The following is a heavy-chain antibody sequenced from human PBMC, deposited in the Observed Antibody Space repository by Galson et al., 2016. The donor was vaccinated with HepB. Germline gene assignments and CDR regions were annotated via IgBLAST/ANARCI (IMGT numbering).Heavy chain of an antibody. CDR2: ISYDGVNT. J-gene: IGHJ3*02. CDR1: GFTFGSHA. Sequence: SLRLSCAASGFTFGSHAMHWVRQAPGKGLEWVAVISYDGVNTYYADSVKGRFTISRDNAKNTLYLQMNSLGAEDTTVYYCARDLSGAGAFDIWGQGAMVTVSS. CDR3: ARDLSGAGAFDI. D-gene: IGHD2/OR15-2a*01. V-gene: IGHV3-30-3*01.